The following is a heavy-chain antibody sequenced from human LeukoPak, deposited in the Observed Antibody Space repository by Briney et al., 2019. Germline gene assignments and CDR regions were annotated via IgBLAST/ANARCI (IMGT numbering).Heavy chain of an antibody. Sequence: ASVKVSCKASGYTFTSYGISWVRQAPGQGLEWMGIINPSGGSTSYAQKFQGRVTMTRDTSTSTVYMELSSLRSEDTAVYYCARAPYSGSLDYWGQGTLVTVSS. D-gene: IGHD1-26*01. V-gene: IGHV1-46*01. CDR2: INPSGGST. J-gene: IGHJ4*02. CDR1: GYTFTSYG. CDR3: ARAPYSGSLDY.